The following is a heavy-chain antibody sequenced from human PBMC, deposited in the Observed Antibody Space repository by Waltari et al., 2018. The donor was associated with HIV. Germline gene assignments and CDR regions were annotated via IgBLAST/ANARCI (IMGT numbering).Heavy chain of an antibody. CDR3: ARGPWLRFDYLEN. CDR1: GGTFSNYV. Sequence: QVQLVQSGAEVKKPGSSVKVSCKASGGTFSNYVVGWVRQAPGHALEWLGGIIPTFGTPYYAQRFQGRLTITADKSTTTAYLELGSLTSEDTAVYYCARGPWLRFDYLENWGQGTLVSVSS. V-gene: IGHV1-69*06. CDR2: IIPTFGTP. D-gene: IGHD5-12*01. J-gene: IGHJ4*02.